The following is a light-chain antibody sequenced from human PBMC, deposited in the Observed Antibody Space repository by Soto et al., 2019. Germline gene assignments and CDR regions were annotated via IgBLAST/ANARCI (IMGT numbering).Light chain of an antibody. CDR1: SSDVASYDY. J-gene: IGLJ1*01. Sequence: QSVLTQPASVSGSPGQSITISCTGTSSDVASYDYVSWYQQHPGKVPKLMIYDVSNRPSGVSNRFSGSKSGNTASLTISGLQAEDEADYYCTSFTTADTHVFGTGTKAPS. CDR3: TSFTTADTHV. V-gene: IGLV2-14*03. CDR2: DVS.